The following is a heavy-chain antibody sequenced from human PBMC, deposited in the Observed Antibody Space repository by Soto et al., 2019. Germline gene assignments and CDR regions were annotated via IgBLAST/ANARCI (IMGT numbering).Heavy chain of an antibody. Sequence: PGGSLRLSCAASGFTFSSYAMSWVRQAPGKGLEWASAISGSGGSTYYADSVKGRFTISRDNSKNTLYLQMNSLRAEDTAVYYCAKDLPPLLGFEYFQHWGQGTLVTVSS. J-gene: IGHJ1*01. V-gene: IGHV3-23*01. D-gene: IGHD3-16*01. CDR3: AKDLPPLLGFEYFQH. CDR2: ISGSGGST. CDR1: GFTFSSYA.